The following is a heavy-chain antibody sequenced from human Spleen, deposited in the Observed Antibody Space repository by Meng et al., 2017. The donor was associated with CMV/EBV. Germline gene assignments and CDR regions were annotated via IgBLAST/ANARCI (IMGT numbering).Heavy chain of an antibody. CDR3: ARGHSSGWYGVTQWFDP. CDR1: GESFSGHY. D-gene: IGHD6-19*01. CDR2: IYYTGSN. Sequence: SETLSLTCAVYGESFSGHYWSWIRQPPGKGLEWIGEIYYTGSNNYNPSLKSRLTLSVDTSKNQFSLKLSSVTAADTAVYYCARGHSSGWYGVTQWFDPWGQGTLVTVSS. V-gene: IGHV4-34*01. J-gene: IGHJ5*02.